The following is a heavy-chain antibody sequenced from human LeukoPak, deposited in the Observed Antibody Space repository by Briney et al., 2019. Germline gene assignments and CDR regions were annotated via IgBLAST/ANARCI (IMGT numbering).Heavy chain of an antibody. J-gene: IGHJ4*02. CDR1: GGSISSYY. CDR3: GAESERWLVRS. V-gene: IGHV4-59*01. Sequence: SETLSLTCTVSGGSISSYYWSWIRQPPGKGLEWIGYIYNSGSTNYNPSLKSRVTISIDTSKNQFSLKLSSVTAADTAVYYCGAESERWLVRSWGQGTLVTVSS. CDR2: IYNSGST. D-gene: IGHD6-19*01.